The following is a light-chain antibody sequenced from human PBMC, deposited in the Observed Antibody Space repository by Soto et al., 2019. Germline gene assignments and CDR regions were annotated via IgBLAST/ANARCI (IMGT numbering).Light chain of an antibody. J-gene: IGKJ5*01. CDR3: QQYGSSRT. CDR1: QSVTSSY. CDR2: GAS. Sequence: EIALTQSPGTLYLSPGERATLTCRASQSVTSSYLAWYQQKPGKAPRLLIYGASSRATGIPDRFSGSGSGTDFTLTISRLEPEDFAVYYCQQYGSSRTFGQGTRLEIK. V-gene: IGKV3-20*01.